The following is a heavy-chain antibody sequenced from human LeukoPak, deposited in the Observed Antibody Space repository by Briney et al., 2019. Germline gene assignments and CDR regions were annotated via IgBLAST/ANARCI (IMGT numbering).Heavy chain of an antibody. CDR3: ARGKRGFWSAIGDWFDP. Sequence: PSETLSLTCAVSGGSISSGGYSWSWNRQPPGKGLEWIGYIYHSGSTYYNPSLKSRVTISVDRSKNQFSLKLSSVTAADTAVYYCARGKRGFWSAIGDWFDPWGQGTLVTVSS. V-gene: IGHV4-30-2*01. J-gene: IGHJ5*02. CDR2: IYHSGST. D-gene: IGHD3-3*01. CDR1: GGSISSGGYS.